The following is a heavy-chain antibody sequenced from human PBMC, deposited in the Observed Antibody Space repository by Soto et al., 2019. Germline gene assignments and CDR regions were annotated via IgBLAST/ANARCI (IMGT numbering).Heavy chain of an antibody. D-gene: IGHD3-3*01. Sequence: GASVKVSCKASGYTFTGYYMHWVRQAPGQGLEWMGWINPNSGGTNYAQKFQGWVTMTRDTSISTAYMELSRLRSDDAAVYYCARDLRSYDFWSGSHWYGMDVWGQGTTVTVSS. CDR3: ARDLRSYDFWSGSHWYGMDV. CDR2: INPNSGGT. J-gene: IGHJ6*02. V-gene: IGHV1-2*04. CDR1: GYTFTGYY.